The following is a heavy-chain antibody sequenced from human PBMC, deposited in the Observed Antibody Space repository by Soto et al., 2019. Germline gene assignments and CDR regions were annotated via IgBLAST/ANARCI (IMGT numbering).Heavy chain of an antibody. V-gene: IGHV4-30-2*01. Sequence: PSETLSLTCAVSGGSISSGGYSWSWIRQPPGKGLEWIGYIYHSGSTYYNPSLKSRVTISVDRSKNQFSLKLSSVTAADTAVYYCARGWDYYDSSGYYLQGGNWFDPWGQGTLVTVSS. CDR3: ARGWDYYDSSGYYLQGGNWFDP. J-gene: IGHJ5*02. CDR2: IYHSGST. CDR1: GGSISSGGYS. D-gene: IGHD3-22*01.